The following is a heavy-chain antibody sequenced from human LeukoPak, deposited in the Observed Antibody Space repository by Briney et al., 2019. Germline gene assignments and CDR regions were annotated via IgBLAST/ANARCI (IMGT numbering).Heavy chain of an antibody. CDR3: ARSEITIFGVVTNAFDI. CDR2: IYTSGST. D-gene: IGHD3-3*01. J-gene: IGHJ3*02. Sequence: PSQTLSLTCTVSGGSISSGSYYWSWIRQPAGKGLEWIGRIYTSGSTNYNPSLKSRVTISVDTSKNQFSLKLSSVTAADTAVYYCARSEITIFGVVTNAFDIWGQGTMVTVSS. CDR1: GGSISSGSYY. V-gene: IGHV4-61*02.